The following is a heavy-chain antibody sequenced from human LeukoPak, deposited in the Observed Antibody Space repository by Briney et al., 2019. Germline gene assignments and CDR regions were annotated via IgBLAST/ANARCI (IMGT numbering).Heavy chain of an antibody. Sequence: GGSLRLSCVASGFTFSNFPMHWVRQTPGKGLEWVAILSSDGVDKRYADSVQGRFTVSRDNFKNTLYLQMSSLTAEDTAIYYCAKDPGTIFGVFNYHFDYWGQGTLVTVSS. J-gene: IGHJ4*02. V-gene: IGHV3-30-3*01. CDR1: GFTFSNFP. CDR2: LSSDGVDK. D-gene: IGHD3-3*01. CDR3: AKDPGTIFGVFNYHFDY.